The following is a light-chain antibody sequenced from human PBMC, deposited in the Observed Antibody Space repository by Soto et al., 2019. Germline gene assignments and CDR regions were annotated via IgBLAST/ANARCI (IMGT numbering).Light chain of an antibody. V-gene: IGKV3-15*01. CDR1: QSVSSN. J-gene: IGKJ2*01. CDR3: QQYNNWPPYT. CDR2: GAS. Sequence: EIVMTQSPATLSVSPGERATLSCRARQSVSSNLAWYQQKPGQAPRLLIYGASTRATGIPARFGGSGYGTDFTLTISRLQYQDFAVYYCQQYNNWPPYTLDQGTKLEIK.